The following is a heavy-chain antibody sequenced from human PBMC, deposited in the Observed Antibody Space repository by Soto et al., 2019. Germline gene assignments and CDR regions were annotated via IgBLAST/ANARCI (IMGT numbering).Heavy chain of an antibody. D-gene: IGHD3-22*01. V-gene: IGHV4-59*01. CDR2: IYYSGST. CDR1: GGSISSYY. J-gene: IGHJ4*02. Sequence: SETLSLTCTVSGGSISSYYWSWIRQPPGKGLEWIGYIYYSGSTNYNPSLKSRVTISVDTSKNQFSLKLSSVTAADTAVYYCAATYYYDSSGYSFDYWGQGTLVTVAS. CDR3: AATYYYDSSGYSFDY.